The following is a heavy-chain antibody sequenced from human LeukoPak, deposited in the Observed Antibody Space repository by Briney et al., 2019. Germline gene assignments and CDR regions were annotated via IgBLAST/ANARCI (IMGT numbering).Heavy chain of an antibody. CDR1: GFTFSSYS. J-gene: IGHJ6*03. CDR2: ISSSSSYI. V-gene: IGHV3-21*04. CDR3: AAAYCGGDCYSDNHYYFMDL. D-gene: IGHD2-21*02. Sequence: GGSLRLSCAASGFTFSSYSMNWVRQAPGKGLEWVSSISSSSSYIYYADSVKGRFTISRDNSKNALNLQMDSLRVEDTAVYYCAAAYCGGDCYSDNHYYFMDLWGKGTTVTVSS.